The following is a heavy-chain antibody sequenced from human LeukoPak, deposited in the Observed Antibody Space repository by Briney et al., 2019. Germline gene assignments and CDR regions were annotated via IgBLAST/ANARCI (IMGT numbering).Heavy chain of an antibody. J-gene: IGHJ4*02. D-gene: IGHD3-22*01. Sequence: ASVKVSCKASGYTFTSYGISWVRQAPGQGLEWMGWISAYNGNTNYAQKLQGRVTMTTDTSTSTAYMELSSLRSEDTAVYYCARDQGPQGDYYDSSGRGGHDYWGQGTLVTVSS. CDR1: GYTFTSYG. CDR2: ISAYNGNT. V-gene: IGHV1-18*01. CDR3: ARDQGPQGDYYDSSGRGGHDY.